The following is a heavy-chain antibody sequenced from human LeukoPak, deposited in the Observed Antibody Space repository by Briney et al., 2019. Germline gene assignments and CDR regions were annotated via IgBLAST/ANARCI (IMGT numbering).Heavy chain of an antibody. CDR2: INHSGST. J-gene: IGHJ3*02. V-gene: IGHV4-34*01. Sequence: SETLSLTCAVYGGSFSGYYWSWIRQPPGKGLEWIGEINHSGSTNYNPSLKSRVTISVDTSKNQFSLKLSSVTAADTAEYYCARSPGGSYVDAFDIWGQGTMVTVSS. D-gene: IGHD1-26*01. CDR3: ARSPGGSYVDAFDI. CDR1: GGSFSGYY.